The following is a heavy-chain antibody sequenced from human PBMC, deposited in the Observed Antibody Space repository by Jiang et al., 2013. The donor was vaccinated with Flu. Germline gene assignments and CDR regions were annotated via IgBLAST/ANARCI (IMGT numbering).Heavy chain of an antibody. V-gene: IGHV1-46*01. CDR2: INPSGGST. D-gene: IGHD4-17*01. Sequence: YTFTSYYMHWVRQAPGQGLEWMGIINPSGGSTSYAQKFQGRVTMTRDTSTSTVYMELSSLRSEDTAVYYCAGSVGTVTTVGAFDIWGQGTMVTVSS. CDR1: YTFTSYY. J-gene: IGHJ3*02. CDR3: AGSVGTVTTVGAFDI.